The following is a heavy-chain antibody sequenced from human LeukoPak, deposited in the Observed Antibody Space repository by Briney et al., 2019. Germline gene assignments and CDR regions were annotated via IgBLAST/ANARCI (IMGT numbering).Heavy chain of an antibody. CDR2: ISAYNGNT. V-gene: IGHV1-18*01. Sequence: ASVKVSCKASGYTFTSYGISWVRQAPGQGLEWMGWISAYNGNTNYAQKLQGRVTMTTDTSTSTAYMELRSLRSDAKVVDYCARSEEQLAVNWFDPWGQGTLVTVSS. CDR3: ARSEEQLAVNWFDP. D-gene: IGHD6-6*01. CDR1: GYTFTSYG. J-gene: IGHJ5*02.